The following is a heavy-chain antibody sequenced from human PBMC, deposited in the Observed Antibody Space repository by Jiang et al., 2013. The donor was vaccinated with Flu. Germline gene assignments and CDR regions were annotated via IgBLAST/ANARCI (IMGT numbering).Heavy chain of an antibody. CDR2: IYYSGST. Sequence: GLVKPSQTLSLTCTVSGGSISSGGYYWSWIRQHPGKGLEWIGYIYYSGSTYYNPSLKSRVTISVDTSKNQFSLKLSSVTAADTAVYYCARESPPPNWNLDYWGQGTLVTVSS. D-gene: IGHD1-1*01. V-gene: IGHV4-31*03. CDR1: GGSISSGGYY. J-gene: IGHJ4*02. CDR3: ARESPPPNWNLDY.